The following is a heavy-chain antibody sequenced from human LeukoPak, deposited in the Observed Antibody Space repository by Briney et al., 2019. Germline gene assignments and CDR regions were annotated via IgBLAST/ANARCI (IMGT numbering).Heavy chain of an antibody. CDR2: IYTSGST. J-gene: IGHJ5*02. D-gene: IGHD2/OR15-2a*01. CDR1: GGSISSYY. CDR3: ARGGRRLSTTKRFYWFDP. V-gene: IGHV4-4*07. Sequence: PSETLSLTCTVSGGSISSYYWSWIRQPAGKGLEWIGRIYTSGSTNYNPSLKSRVTMSVDTSKNQFSLKLSSVTAADTAVYYCARGGRRLSTTKRFYWFDPWGQGTLVTVSS.